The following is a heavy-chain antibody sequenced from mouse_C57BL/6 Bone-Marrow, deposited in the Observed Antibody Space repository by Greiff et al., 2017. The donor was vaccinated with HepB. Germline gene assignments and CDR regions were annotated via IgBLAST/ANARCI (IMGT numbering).Heavy chain of an antibody. D-gene: IGHD2-2*01. CDR1: GYTFTSYW. Sequence: QLQQPGAELVRPGTSVKLSCKASGYTFTSYWMHWVKQRPGQGLEWIGVIDPSDSYTNYNQKFKGKATLTVDTSSSTAYMQLSSLTSEDSAVYYCARRRGLWFDYWGQGTTLTVSS. V-gene: IGHV1-59*01. CDR2: IDPSDSYT. J-gene: IGHJ2*01. CDR3: ARRRGLWFDY.